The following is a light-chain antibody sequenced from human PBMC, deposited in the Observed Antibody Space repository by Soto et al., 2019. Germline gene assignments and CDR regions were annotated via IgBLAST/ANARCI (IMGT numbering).Light chain of an antibody. CDR2: VGTGGLVG. V-gene: IGLV9-49*01. CDR3: GADYGGGSNFVV. J-gene: IGLJ2*01. CDR1: SCYSNYR. Sequence: QPVLTQPPSASASLGASVTLTCTLSSCYSNYRVDWYQQRPGKSPRFVMRVGTGGLVGSKGDGIPDRFSVLGSGLNRYLTIKNMQEEEEGAYHCGADYGGGSNFVVFGGGTKLTVL.